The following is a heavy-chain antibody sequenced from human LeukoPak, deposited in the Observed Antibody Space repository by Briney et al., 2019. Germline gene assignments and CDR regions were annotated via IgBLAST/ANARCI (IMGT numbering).Heavy chain of an antibody. CDR2: IYYSGST. J-gene: IGHJ5*02. V-gene: IGHV4-59*02. CDR1: GDSVSSSY. D-gene: IGHD3-22*01. CDR3: ARVPRNYYDP. Sequence: SETLSLTCTVSGDSVSSSYWTWIRQPPGKGLEWIGSIYYSGSTYYNPSLKSRVTISVDTSKNQFSLKLSSVTAADTAVYYCARVPRNYYDPWSQGTLVTVSS.